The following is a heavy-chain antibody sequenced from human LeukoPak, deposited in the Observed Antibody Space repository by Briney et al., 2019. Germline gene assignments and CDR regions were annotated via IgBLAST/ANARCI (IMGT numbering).Heavy chain of an antibody. D-gene: IGHD3-10*01. J-gene: IGHJ4*02. CDR3: ASQDISMVKSSDY. V-gene: IGHV3-66*04. CDR1: GFTVSSNH. CDR2: IYGAGGT. Sequence: GGSLRLSCAASGFTVSSNHMSWVRQAPGKGLEWVSIIYGAGGTYYTDSAKGRFTISRDNSKNTLYLQMHNLRAEDTAVYYCASQDISMVKSSDYWGQGALVTVSS.